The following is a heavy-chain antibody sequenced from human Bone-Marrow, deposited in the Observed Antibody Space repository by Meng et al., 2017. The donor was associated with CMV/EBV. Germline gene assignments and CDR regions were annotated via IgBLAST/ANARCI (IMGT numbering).Heavy chain of an antibody. Sequence: GESLKISCAASGFTFSSYWMSWVRQAPGKGLEWLSSINRSSYYIYYADSVKGRFTMSSDNAKKSLHLQMSSLRAEDTAVYYCASPYQLQPERGGYGTGLDAFDIWGQGTMVTVSS. CDR1: GFTFSSYW. D-gene: IGHD2-2*01. CDR3: ASPYQLQPERGGYGTGLDAFDI. V-gene: IGHV3-21*01. CDR2: INRSSYYI. J-gene: IGHJ3*02.